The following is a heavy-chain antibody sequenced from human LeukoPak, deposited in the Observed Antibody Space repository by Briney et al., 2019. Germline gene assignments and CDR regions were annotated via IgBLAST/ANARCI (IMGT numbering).Heavy chain of an antibody. Sequence: GGSLRLSCAGSGFVFASLGMHWVRQAPGKGLEWVAFVEHDGRTKYYADSVKGRFSISRDNSRNTLFLQMNSLRRDDTSLYYCVTDLHGINWYVYWGQGALVTVSS. D-gene: IGHD1-20*01. J-gene: IGHJ4*02. CDR3: VTDLHGINWYVY. CDR2: VEHDGRTK. CDR1: GFVFASLG. V-gene: IGHV3-30*02.